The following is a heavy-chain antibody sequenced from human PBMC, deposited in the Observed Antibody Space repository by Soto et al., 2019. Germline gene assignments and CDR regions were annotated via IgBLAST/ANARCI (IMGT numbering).Heavy chain of an antibody. D-gene: IGHD2-2*01. CDR2: INHSGST. J-gene: IGHJ6*02. V-gene: IGHV4-34*01. CDR1: GGSFSGYY. Sequence: SETLSLTCAVYGGSFSGYYWSWIRQPPGKGLEWIGEINHSGSTNYNPSLKSRVTISVDTSKNQFSLKLSPVTAADTAVYYCARETGYCSSTSCWDYYYYYGMDVWGQGTTVTVSS. CDR3: ARETGYCSSTSCWDYYYYYGMDV.